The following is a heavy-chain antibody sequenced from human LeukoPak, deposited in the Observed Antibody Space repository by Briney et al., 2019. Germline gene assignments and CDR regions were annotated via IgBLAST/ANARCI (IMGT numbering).Heavy chain of an antibody. J-gene: IGHJ4*02. V-gene: IGHV3-23*01. CDR3: ASNRLSGYDPSSFDY. D-gene: IGHD3-22*01. Sequence: GGSLRLSCAASGFTFSSYSMSWVRQAPGKGLERVSLFSGLGGSTYYADSVKGRFTISRDISKNTLYLQMNSLRAEDTAVYYCASNRLSGYDPSSFDYWGQGTLVTVSS. CDR1: GFTFSSYS. CDR2: FSGLGGST.